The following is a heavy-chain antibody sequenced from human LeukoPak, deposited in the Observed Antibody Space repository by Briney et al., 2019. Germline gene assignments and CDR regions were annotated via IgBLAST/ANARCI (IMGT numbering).Heavy chain of an antibody. D-gene: IGHD5-24*01. CDR2: INPNSGVT. CDR1: GYTFTGYY. V-gene: IGHV1-2*02. J-gene: IGHJ5*02. Sequence: GASVKVSCKASGYTFTGYYIHWVRQAPGQGLEWMGWINPNSGVTHYPQKFQGRVTMTRDTSIRTAYMEVSSLRSDDTAVYYCARDISVRDAAWWFNPWGQGTLVTVSS. CDR3: ARDISVRDAAWWFNP.